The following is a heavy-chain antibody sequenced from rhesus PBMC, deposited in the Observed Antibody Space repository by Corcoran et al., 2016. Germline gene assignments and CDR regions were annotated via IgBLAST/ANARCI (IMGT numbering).Heavy chain of an antibody. V-gene: IGHV4-173*01. D-gene: IGHD4-17*01. CDR1: GCSISIDY. CDR3: ARDRNYADVEC. CDR2: ISGSGGST. J-gene: IGHJ1*01. Sequence: VQLQESDPGLVKPSATLSLTFAVSGCSISIDYWSWIRRPPGKGLEWIGRISGSGGSTDYNPSRKSRVNISTDTSKKEFSLKLSSVTAADTAVYYCARDRNYADVECWGQGALVTVSS.